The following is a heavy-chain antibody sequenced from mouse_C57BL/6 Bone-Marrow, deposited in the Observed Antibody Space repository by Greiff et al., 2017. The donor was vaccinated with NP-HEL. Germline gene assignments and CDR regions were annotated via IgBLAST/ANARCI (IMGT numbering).Heavy chain of an antibody. Sequence: EVQLVESGAELVRPGASVKLSCTASGFNIKDDYMHWVKQRPEQGLEWIGWIDPENGDTEYASKFQGKATITADTSSNTAYLQLSSLTSEDTAVYYCRGVRNGMDYWGQGTSVTVSS. D-gene: IGHD2-14*01. CDR2: IDPENGDT. J-gene: IGHJ4*01. CDR1: GFNIKDDY. V-gene: IGHV14-4*01. CDR3: RGVRNGMDY.